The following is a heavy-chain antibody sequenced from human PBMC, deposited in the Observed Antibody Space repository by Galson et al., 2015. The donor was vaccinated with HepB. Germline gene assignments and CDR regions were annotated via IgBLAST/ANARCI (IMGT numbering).Heavy chain of an antibody. D-gene: IGHD6-13*01. CDR2: IKQDGSEK. CDR1: GFTFSSYW. V-gene: IGHV3-7*01. CDR3: AREGGESRIAAAGTDY. Sequence: SLRLSCAASGFTFSSYWMSWVRQAPGKGLEWVANIKQDGSEKYYVDSVKGRFTISRDNAKNSLYLQMNSLRAEDTAVYYCAREGGESRIAAAGTDYWGQGTLVTVSS. J-gene: IGHJ4*02.